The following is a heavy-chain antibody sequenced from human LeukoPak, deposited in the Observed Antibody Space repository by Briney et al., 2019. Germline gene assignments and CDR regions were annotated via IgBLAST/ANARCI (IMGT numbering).Heavy chain of an antibody. D-gene: IGHD3-10*01. CDR2: IYPGDSDT. Sequence: AGESLKISCKGSGYSFTSYWIGWVRQMPGKGLEWMGIIYPGDSDTRYSPSFQGQVTISADKSISTAYLQWSSLKASDTAMYYCARDYYGSGSYSPPGYWGQGTLVTVSS. V-gene: IGHV5-51*01. CDR1: GYSFTSYW. J-gene: IGHJ4*02. CDR3: ARDYYGSGSYSPPGY.